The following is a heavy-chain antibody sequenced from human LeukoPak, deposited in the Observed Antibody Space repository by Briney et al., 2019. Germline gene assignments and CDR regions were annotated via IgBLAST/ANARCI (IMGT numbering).Heavy chain of an antibody. V-gene: IGHV1-18*01. CDR3: ARDRYSSGWYFKGENFDY. J-gene: IGHJ4*02. Sequence: ASVTVSFKASGYTFTIYGISWVRQAPGQGNEWMGWISAYNGNTNYAQKLQGRVTMTTDTSTSTAYMELRSLRSDDTAVYYCARDRYSSGWYFKGENFDYWGQGTLVTVSS. D-gene: IGHD6-19*01. CDR1: GYTFTIYG. CDR2: ISAYNGNT.